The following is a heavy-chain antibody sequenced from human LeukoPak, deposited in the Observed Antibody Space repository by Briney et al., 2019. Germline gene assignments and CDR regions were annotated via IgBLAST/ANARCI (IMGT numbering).Heavy chain of an antibody. CDR2: IKEDGSRI. CDR3: VGSSGWLFDY. V-gene: IGHV3-7*01. J-gene: IGHJ4*02. Sequence: QPGGSLRLSCAGTGFTFSNYWMNWVRQAPGKGLEWVANIKEDGSRINYVDSVKGRFTISRDNAKNSVYLQMDNLRAEDTAVYYCVGSSGWLFDYWGQGILVAVSS. D-gene: IGHD6-19*01. CDR1: GFTFSNYW.